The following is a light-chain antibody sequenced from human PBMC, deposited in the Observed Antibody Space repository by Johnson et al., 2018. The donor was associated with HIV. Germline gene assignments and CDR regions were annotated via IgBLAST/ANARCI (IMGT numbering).Light chain of an antibody. V-gene: IGLV1-51*02. CDR3: ETWDNSLNVGHV. CDR2: EDT. J-gene: IGLJ1*01. Sequence: QSVLTQPPSVSAAPGQKVSISCSGSSSNIGDNYVSWYQQVQGTAPKLLIYEDTKRPSGIPDRFSGSKSGTSATLAITGLQTWDEADYYCETWDNSLNVGHVFGTGTKVTVL. CDR1: SSNIGDNY.